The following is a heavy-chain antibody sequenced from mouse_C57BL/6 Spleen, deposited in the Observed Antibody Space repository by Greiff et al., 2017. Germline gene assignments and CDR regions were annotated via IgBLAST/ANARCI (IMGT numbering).Heavy chain of an antibody. CDR2: IWRGGST. CDR3: AKNGGWDVYWYFDV. D-gene: IGHD4-1*01. Sequence: VKLMESGPGLVQPSQSLSITCTVSGFSLTSYGVHWVRQSPGKGLEWLGVIWRGGSTDYNAAFMSRLSITKDNSKSQVFFKMNSLQADDTAIYYCAKNGGWDVYWYFDVWGTGTTVTVSS. V-gene: IGHV2-5*01. CDR1: GFSLTSYG. J-gene: IGHJ1*03.